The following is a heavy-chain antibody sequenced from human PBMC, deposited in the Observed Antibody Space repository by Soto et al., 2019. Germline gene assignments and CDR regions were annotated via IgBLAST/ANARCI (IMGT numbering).Heavy chain of an antibody. CDR3: ARAEVDY. J-gene: IGHJ4*02. CDR1: GFTFGNYW. V-gene: IGHV3-74*03. CDR2: MTSDGRTT. Sequence: GGSLRLSCAASGFTFGNYWMHWVRQAPGKGPEWVSRMTSDGRTTQYADSVKGRFTVSRDNAKNTLYLQMNSLRAEDTAVYYCARAEVDYWGPGTLVTVSS.